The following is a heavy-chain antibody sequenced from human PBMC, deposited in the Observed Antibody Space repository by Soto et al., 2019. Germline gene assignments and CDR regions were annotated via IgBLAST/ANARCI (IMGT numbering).Heavy chain of an antibody. Sequence: GASVKVSCKASGYTFTGYYMHWVRQAPGQGLEWMGWINPNSGGTNYAQKFQGWVTMTRDTSISTAYMELSRLRSDDTAVYYCARIMKSSSWGEDYYYYMDVWGKGTTVTVSS. J-gene: IGHJ6*03. CDR2: INPNSGGT. CDR1: GYTFTGYY. CDR3: ARIMKSSSWGEDYYYYMDV. D-gene: IGHD6-6*01. V-gene: IGHV1-2*04.